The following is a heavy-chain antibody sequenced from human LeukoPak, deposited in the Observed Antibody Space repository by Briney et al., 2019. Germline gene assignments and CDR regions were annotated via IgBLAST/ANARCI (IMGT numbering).Heavy chain of an antibody. CDR1: GGTFISYA. V-gene: IGHV1-69*13. CDR2: IIPIFGTA. J-gene: IGHJ4*02. D-gene: IGHD2-21*01. Sequence: SVKVSCKASGGTFISYAISWVRQVPGQGLEWMGGIIPIFGTANYAQKFQGRVTITVDESTSTAYMELSSLRSEDTAVYYCARELFYFDYWGQGTLVTVSS. CDR3: ARELFYFDY.